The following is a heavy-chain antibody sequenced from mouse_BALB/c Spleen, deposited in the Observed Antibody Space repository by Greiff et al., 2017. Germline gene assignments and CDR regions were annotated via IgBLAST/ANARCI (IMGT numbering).Heavy chain of an antibody. D-gene: IGHD4-1*01. V-gene: IGHV3-2*02. Sequence: VQLKESGPGLVKPSQSLSLTCTVTGYSITSDYAWNWIRQFPGNKLEWMGYISYSGSTSYNPSLKSRISITRDTSKNQFFLQLNSVTTEDTATYYCARDLGPGYWGQGTTLTVSS. J-gene: IGHJ2*01. CDR3: ARDLGPGY. CDR1: GYSITSDYA. CDR2: ISYSGST.